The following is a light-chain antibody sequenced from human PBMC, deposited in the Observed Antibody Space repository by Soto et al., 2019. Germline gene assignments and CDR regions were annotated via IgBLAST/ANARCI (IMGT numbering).Light chain of an antibody. J-gene: IGKJ3*01. CDR3: QQYYNWPCN. CDR1: QRVSSN. CDR2: GAS. V-gene: IGKV3-15*01. Sequence: EIVMTQSPATLSVSPGERATLSCRASQRVSSNLAWYQQKPGQAPRLLIYGASTRATGIPARFSGSGSGTEFTLTISSLQSEDFAVYYCQQYYNWPCNFDPGTKVAIQ.